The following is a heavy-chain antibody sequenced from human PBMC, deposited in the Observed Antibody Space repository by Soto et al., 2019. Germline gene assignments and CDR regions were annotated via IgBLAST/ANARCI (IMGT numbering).Heavy chain of an antibody. Sequence: SETLSLTCTVSGGSISSVGYYWSWIRQHPGKGLEWIGYIYYSGSTYYNPSLKSRVTISVDTSKNQFSLKLSSVTAADTAVYYCARAAGEVFDIWGQGTMVTVSS. CDR2: IYYSGST. J-gene: IGHJ3*02. CDR1: GGSISSVGYY. D-gene: IGHD7-27*01. CDR3: ARAAGEVFDI. V-gene: IGHV4-31*03.